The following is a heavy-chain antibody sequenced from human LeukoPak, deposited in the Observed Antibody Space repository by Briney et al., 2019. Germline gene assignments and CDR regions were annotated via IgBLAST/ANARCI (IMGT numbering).Heavy chain of an antibody. V-gene: IGHV4-59*01. CDR1: GASISSYY. D-gene: IGHD6-19*01. CDR3: AKYSSGWYTDY. CDR2: IYYSGNT. J-gene: IGHJ4*02. Sequence: SSETLSLTCTVSGASISSYYWSWIRQPPGKGLGWIGYIYYSGNTNYNPSLKSRVTMSVDTSKNQFSLKLSSVTAADTAVYYCAKYSSGWYTDYWGQGTLVTVSS.